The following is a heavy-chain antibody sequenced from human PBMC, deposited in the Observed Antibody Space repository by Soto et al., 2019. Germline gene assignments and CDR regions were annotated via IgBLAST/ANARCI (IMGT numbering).Heavy chain of an antibody. D-gene: IGHD1-1*01. CDR3: ARLGPESYWNALGAFDI. V-gene: IGHV1-3*01. J-gene: IGHJ3*02. CDR2: IIAANGNT. Sequence: ASVKVSCKASGYTFTSYAMHWVRQAPGQSLEWMGWIIAANGNTKYSQKFQGRVTITRDTSATTAYMELSSLRSEDTAVYYCARLGPESYWNALGAFDIWGQGTMVTVSS. CDR1: GYTFTSYA.